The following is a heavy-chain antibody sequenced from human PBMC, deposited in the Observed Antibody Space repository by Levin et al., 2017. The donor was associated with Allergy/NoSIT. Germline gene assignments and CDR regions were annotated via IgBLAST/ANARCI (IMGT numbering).Heavy chain of an antibody. CDR2: IYYSGST. V-gene: IGHV4-59*01. D-gene: IGHD6-6*01. CDR1: GGSISSYY. J-gene: IGHJ4*02. Sequence: GSLRLSCTVSGGSISSYYWSWIRQPPGKGLEWIGYIYYSGSTNYNPSLKSRVTISVDTSKNQFSLKLSSVTAADTAVYYCARGRYSSSSVFDYWGQGTLVTVSS. CDR3: ARGRYSSSSVFDY.